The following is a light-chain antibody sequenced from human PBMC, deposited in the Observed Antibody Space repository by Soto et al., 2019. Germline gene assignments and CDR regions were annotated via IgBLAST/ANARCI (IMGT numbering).Light chain of an antibody. CDR2: TAS. Sequence: DLQMTQSPSILSASVGDRVTITCRASQSISSWLAWYQQRPGKAPNLLIHTASSLKSGVPSRFSGSGSGTEFTLTISSLQPDDFATYYCQHYDFNSGLTFGGGTKVAI. CDR1: QSISSW. CDR3: QHYDFNSGLT. V-gene: IGKV1-5*03. J-gene: IGKJ4*01.